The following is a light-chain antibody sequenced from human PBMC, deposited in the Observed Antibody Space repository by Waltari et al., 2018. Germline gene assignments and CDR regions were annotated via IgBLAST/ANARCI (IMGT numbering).Light chain of an antibody. Sequence: TGTCRARQNIRTWLAWYQQIPGKAPKLLIYRASSLESGVPSRFSGGGSGTEFTLTISSLQPDDFAIYYCQQYNSSPWTFGQGTKVEI. CDR1: QNIRTW. CDR2: RAS. V-gene: IGKV1-5*03. J-gene: IGKJ1*01. CDR3: QQYNSSPWT.